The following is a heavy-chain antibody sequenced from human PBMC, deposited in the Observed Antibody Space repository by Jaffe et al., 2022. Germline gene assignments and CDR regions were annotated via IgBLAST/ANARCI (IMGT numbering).Heavy chain of an antibody. V-gene: IGHV4-61*02. CDR1: GGSISSGSYY. J-gene: IGHJ6*03. CDR3: ASGAGPQWLSTKYYYYYYMDV. D-gene: IGHD6-19*01. CDR2: IYTSGST. Sequence: QVQLQESGPGLVKPSQTLSLTCTVSGGSISSGSYYWSWIRQPAGKGLEWIGRIYTSGSTNYNPSLKSRVTISVDTSKNQFSLKLSSVTAADTAVYYCASGAGPQWLSTKYYYYYYMDVWGKGTTVTVSS.